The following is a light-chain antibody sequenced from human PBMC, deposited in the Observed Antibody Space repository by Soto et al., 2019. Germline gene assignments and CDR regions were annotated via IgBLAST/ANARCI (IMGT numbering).Light chain of an antibody. V-gene: IGKV3-15*01. CDR2: GAS. J-gene: IGKJ4*01. CDR3: QQYNIWPQLP. Sequence: EVELTQSPDILSVSPGETATLSCRASQSVRSNLAWYQQKPGQAPRLLIYGASTRATGIPARFSGSGSGREFTLNISSLQSEDLGLYYCQQYNIWPQLPFGGGTKVEIK. CDR1: QSVRSN.